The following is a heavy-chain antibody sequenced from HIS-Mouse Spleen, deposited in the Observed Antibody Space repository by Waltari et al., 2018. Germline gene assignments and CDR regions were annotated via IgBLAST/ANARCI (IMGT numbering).Heavy chain of an antibody. J-gene: IGHJ3*02. Sequence: QVQLQESGPGLVKPSETLSLTCTVSGGSVSSGSYSWHWIRQPPGKGLEWIGYIYYSGSTNYNPSLKSRVTISVDTSKNQFSLKLSSVTAADTAVYYCASRSYSSGWYKAFDIWGQGTMVTVSS. D-gene: IGHD6-19*01. CDR3: ASRSYSSGWYKAFDI. V-gene: IGHV4-61*01. CDR2: IYYSGST. CDR1: GGSVSSGSYS.